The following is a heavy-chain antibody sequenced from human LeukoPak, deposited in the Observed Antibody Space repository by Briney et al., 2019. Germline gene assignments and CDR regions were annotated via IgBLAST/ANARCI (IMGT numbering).Heavy chain of an antibody. V-gene: IGHV4-59*08. J-gene: IGHJ4*02. CDR2: IYYSGST. D-gene: IGHD6-13*01. CDR1: GGSISSYY. Sequence: RSSETLSLTCTVSGGSISSYYWSWIRQPPGKGLEWIGYIYYSGSTNYNPSLKSRVTISVDTSKNQFSLKLSSVTAADTAVYYCARQLSSSWWVYYFDYWGQGTLVTVSS. CDR3: ARQLSSSWWVYYFDY.